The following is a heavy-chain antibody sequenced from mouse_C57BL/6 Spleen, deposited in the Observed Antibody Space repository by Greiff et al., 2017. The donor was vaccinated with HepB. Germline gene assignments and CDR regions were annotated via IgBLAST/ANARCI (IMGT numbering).Heavy chain of an antibody. D-gene: IGHD2-1*01. CDR2: IWWDDDK. J-gene: IGHJ3*01. CDR3: ARIGNGPYYGNYGAWFAY. V-gene: IGHV8-8*01. Sequence: QVTLKESGPGILQPSQTLSLTCSFSGFSLSTFGMGVGWIRQPSGKGLEWLAHIWWDDDKYYNPALKSRLTISKDTSKNQVFLKIANVDTADTATYYCARIGNGPYYGNYGAWFAYWGQGTLVTVSA. CDR1: GFSLSTFGMG.